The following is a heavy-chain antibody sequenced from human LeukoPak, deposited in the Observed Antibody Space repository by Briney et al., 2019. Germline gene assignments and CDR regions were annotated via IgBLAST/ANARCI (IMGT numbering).Heavy chain of an antibody. CDR3: AREHYFYHMDG. CDR2: VNQAGTEK. J-gene: IGHJ6*03. CDR1: GFTFSSHW. Sequence: GGSLRLSCAASGFTFSSHWMSWVRQAPGKGLEWVANVNQAGTEKYYVDSVKGRFTISRDNAENSLYLQMNSLRAEDTAVYYCAREHYFYHMDGWGKGTTVTVSS. V-gene: IGHV3-7*01.